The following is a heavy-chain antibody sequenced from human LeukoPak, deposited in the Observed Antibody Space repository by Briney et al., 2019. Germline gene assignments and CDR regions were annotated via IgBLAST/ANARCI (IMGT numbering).Heavy chain of an antibody. CDR3: ARGGGSIRHSYYYYVDV. CDR2: ISTGTYI. V-gene: IGHV3-48*03. CDR1: GFTFSRFE. Sequence: GGSLRLSCVASGFTFSRFELNWVRQAPGKGLEWVSHISTGTYIAYADSVKGRFTISRDNAKNSLYLRMNSLRDEDTALYYCARGGGSIRHSYYYYVDVWGKGTTVTVSS. D-gene: IGHD2-15*01. J-gene: IGHJ6*03.